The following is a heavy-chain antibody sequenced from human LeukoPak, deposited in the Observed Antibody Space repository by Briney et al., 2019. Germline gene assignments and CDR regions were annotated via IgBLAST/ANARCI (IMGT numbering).Heavy chain of an antibody. Sequence: EASVKVSCKASGYTFTSYAMNWVRQAPGQGLEWMGWISAYNGNTNYAQKLQGRVTMTTDTSTSTAYMELRSLRSDDTAVYYCARVDYRRRDAFDIWGQGTMVAVSS. D-gene: IGHD1-14*01. V-gene: IGHV1-18*01. J-gene: IGHJ3*02. CDR2: ISAYNGNT. CDR1: GYTFTSYA. CDR3: ARVDYRRRDAFDI.